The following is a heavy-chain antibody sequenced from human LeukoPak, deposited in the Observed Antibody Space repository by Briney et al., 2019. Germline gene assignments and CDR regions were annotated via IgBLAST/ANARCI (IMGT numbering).Heavy chain of an antibody. J-gene: IGHJ6*04. V-gene: IGHV3-7*01. CDR2: IKQDGSEK. CDR3: AELGITMIGGV. D-gene: IGHD3-10*02. CDR1: GFTVNDY. Sequence: PGGSLRLSCEASGFTVNDYMSWVRQAPGKGLEWVANIKQDGSEKYYVDSVKGRFTISRDNAKNSLYLQMNSLRAEDTAVYYCAELGITMIGGVWGKGTTVTISS.